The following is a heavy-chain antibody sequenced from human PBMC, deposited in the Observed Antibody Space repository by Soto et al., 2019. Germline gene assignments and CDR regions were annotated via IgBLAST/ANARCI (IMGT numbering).Heavy chain of an antibody. D-gene: IGHD2-2*01. CDR3: AREVGHMDV. Sequence: GASVKVSCKASGYTFTTYGINWVRQAPGQGLEWMGWVSPYNGDTTYAQEVQGRVTMTTDTSTRTAYLELRSLRSDDTAVYYCAREVGHMDVWGQGTTVTVSS. V-gene: IGHV1-18*04. J-gene: IGHJ6*02. CDR1: GYTFTTYG. CDR2: VSPYNGDT.